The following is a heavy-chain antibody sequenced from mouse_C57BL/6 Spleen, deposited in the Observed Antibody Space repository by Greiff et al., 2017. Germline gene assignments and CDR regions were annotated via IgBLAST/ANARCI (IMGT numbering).Heavy chain of an antibody. V-gene: IGHV1-80*01. CDR2: IYPGDGDT. Sequence: VKLMESGAELVKPGASVKISCKASGYAFSSYWMNWVKQRPGKGLEWIGQIYPGDGDTNYNGKFKGKATLTADKSSSTAYMQLSSLTSEDSAVYFCARQTGTGDYFDYWGQGTTLTVSS. CDR1: GYAFSSYW. CDR3: ARQTGTGDYFDY. J-gene: IGHJ2*01. D-gene: IGHD4-1*01.